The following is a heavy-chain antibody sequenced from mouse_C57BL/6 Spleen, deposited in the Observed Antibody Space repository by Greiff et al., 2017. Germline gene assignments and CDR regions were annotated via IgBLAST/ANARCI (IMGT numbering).Heavy chain of an antibody. CDR1: GYAFSSSW. V-gene: IGHV1-82*01. CDR3: ARSSYYYGSSYDYYSMDY. CDR2: VYPGDGDT. Sequence: QVQLQQSGPELVKPGASVKISCKASGYAFSSSWMNRVKQRPGKGLEWIGRVYPGDGDTNYNGKFKGKGTLIADKSSSTAYMQLSSLTSEDSAVYFCARSSYYYGSSYDYYSMDYWGQGTSVTISS. D-gene: IGHD1-1*01. J-gene: IGHJ4*01.